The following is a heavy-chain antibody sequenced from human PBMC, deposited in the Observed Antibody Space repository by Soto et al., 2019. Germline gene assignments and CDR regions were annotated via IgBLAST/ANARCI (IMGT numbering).Heavy chain of an antibody. J-gene: IGHJ4*02. D-gene: IGHD2-15*01. Sequence: QVQLQESGPGLVKPSETLSLTCTVSGGSISSYYWSWIRQPPGKGLEWIGYIYYSGSTNYNPSLKSRVTISVDTSKNQFSLKLSSVTAADTAMYYCATGGYCSGGSCSYFDYWGQGTLVTVSS. CDR1: GGSISSYY. CDR2: IYYSGST. CDR3: ATGGYCSGGSCSYFDY. V-gene: IGHV4-59*08.